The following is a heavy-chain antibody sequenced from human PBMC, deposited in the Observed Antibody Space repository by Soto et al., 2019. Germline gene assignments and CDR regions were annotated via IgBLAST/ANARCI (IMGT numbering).Heavy chain of an antibody. CDR3: ARQSLYDSSGYYSFDP. V-gene: IGHV1-18*04. CDR1: GYTFTSYG. J-gene: IGHJ5*02. D-gene: IGHD3-22*01. CDR2: ISAYNGNT. Sequence: ASVKVSCKASGYTFTSYGISWVRQAPGQGLEWMGWISAYNGNTNYAQKLQGGVTMTTDTSTSTAYMELRSLRSDDTAVYYCARQSLYDSSGYYSFDPWGQGTLVTVSS.